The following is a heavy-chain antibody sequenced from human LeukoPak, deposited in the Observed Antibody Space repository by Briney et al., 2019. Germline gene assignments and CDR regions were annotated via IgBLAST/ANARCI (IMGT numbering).Heavy chain of an antibody. Sequence: GGSLRLSCAASGFTFSTYEMNWVRQAPGKGLEWVSYISSSGSTIYYADSVKGRFTISRDNAKNSLYLQMNSLRAEDTAVYYCARCLGGIFREVGFDYWGQGTLVTVSS. CDR3: ARCLGGIFREVGFDY. CDR1: GFTFSTYE. D-gene: IGHD3-16*01. V-gene: IGHV3-48*03. J-gene: IGHJ4*02. CDR2: ISSSGSTI.